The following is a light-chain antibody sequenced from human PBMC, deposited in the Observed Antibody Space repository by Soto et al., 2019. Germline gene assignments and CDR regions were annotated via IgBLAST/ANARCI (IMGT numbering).Light chain of an antibody. J-gene: IGLJ2*01. CDR1: SSDVGRYNY. Sequence: QSALTQPASVSGSPGQSITISCTGTSSDVGRYNYVSWYQHHPGKAPKLIIYEVRNRPSGVSNRFSGSKSGNTASLTLSGLQAEDEADYYCSSYTSSNTRVVFGGGTKLTVL. CDR3: SSYTSSNTRVV. V-gene: IGLV2-14*01. CDR2: EVR.